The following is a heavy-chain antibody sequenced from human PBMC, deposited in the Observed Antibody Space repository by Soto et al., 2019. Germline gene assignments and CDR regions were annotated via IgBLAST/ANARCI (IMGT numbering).Heavy chain of an antibody. CDR3: ATHPPYGPLDH. D-gene: IGHD4-17*01. J-gene: IGHJ4*02. Sequence: ASVKVSCKTSGYSFTTYGISWVRQAPGQGLEWMGWTSSNNGKTKYAQKFQGRVTMTTDKSTNTVHMELRSLRSGDTAVYYCATHPPYGPLDHWGQGTLVTVSS. CDR1: GYSFTTYG. V-gene: IGHV1-18*01. CDR2: TSSNNGKT.